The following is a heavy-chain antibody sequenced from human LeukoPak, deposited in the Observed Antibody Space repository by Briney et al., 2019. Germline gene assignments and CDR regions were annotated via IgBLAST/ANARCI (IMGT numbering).Heavy chain of an antibody. CDR2: INHSGST. CDR1: GGSFSGYY. J-gene: IGHJ5*02. D-gene: IGHD3-9*01. V-gene: IGHV4-34*01. Sequence: SETLSLTCAVYGGSFSGYYWSWTRQPPGKGLEWIGEINHSGSTNYNPSLKSRVTISVDTSKNQFSLKLSSVTAADTAVYYCARGLRYFDWLLPTYYNWFDPWGQGTLVTVSS. CDR3: ARGLRYFDWLLPTYYNWFDP.